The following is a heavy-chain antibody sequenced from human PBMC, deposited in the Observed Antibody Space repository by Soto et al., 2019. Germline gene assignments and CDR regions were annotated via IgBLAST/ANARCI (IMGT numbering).Heavy chain of an antibody. CDR3: ASSVVAGPFYYYYGMDV. D-gene: IGHD6-19*01. J-gene: IGHJ6*02. Sequence: SVKVSCKASGGTFSSYAISWVRQAPGQGLEWMGGIIPIFGTANYAQKFQGRVTITADESTSTAYMELSSLRSEDTAVYYCASSVVAGPFYYYYGMDVWGQGTKVTVSS. V-gene: IGHV1-69*13. CDR2: IIPIFGTA. CDR1: GGTFSSYA.